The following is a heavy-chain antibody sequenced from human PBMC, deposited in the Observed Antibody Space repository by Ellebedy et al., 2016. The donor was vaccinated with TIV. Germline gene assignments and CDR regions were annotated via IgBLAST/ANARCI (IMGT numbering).Heavy chain of an antibody. D-gene: IGHD6-13*01. CDR1: GYSFTSYW. J-gene: IGHJ2*01. CDR2: IYPGDSDT. V-gene: IGHV5-51*01. CDR3: ARHSSSWYIRNWYFDL. Sequence: GESLKISCKVSGYSFTSYWIGWVRQMPGKGLEWMGIIYPGDSDTSYSPSFQGQVTISVDKSITTAYLQWSSLRASDTAMYYCARHSSSWYIRNWYFDLWGRGTLVTVSS.